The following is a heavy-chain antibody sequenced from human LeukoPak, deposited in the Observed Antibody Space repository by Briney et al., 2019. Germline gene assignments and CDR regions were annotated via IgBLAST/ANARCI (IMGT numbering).Heavy chain of an antibody. J-gene: IGHJ4*01. CDR3: ARASGGWDLDY. Sequence: GCLRLSCAASGFTFNTFHMNWVRQAPGKGLEWVSSITSSGTYITYADSLQGRFTISRDNAKNSLYLQMNSLRVDDTALYYCARASGGWDLDYWGHGTLVTVPS. CDR2: ITSSGTYI. V-gene: IGHV3-21*06. CDR1: GFTFNTFH. D-gene: IGHD1-26*01.